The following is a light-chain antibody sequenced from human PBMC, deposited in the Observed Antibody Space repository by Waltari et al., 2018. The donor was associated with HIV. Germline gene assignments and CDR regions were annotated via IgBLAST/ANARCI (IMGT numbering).Light chain of an antibody. J-gene: IGLJ2*01. CDR2: EVN. CDR3: SSYTATKILV. CDR1: HSDIGTYNY. V-gene: IGLV2-14*03. Sequence: QSALTQPASVSGSPGQSITISCTGTHSDIGTYNYVSWYQQQSGKAPRLLLSEVNNRPSGVSNRFSGSKAGNTASLSISGFQAEDEGKYYCSSYTATKILVFGGGTDVTVL.